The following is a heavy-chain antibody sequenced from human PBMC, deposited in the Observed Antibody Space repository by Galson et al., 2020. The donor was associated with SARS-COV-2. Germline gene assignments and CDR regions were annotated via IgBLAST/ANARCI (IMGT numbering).Heavy chain of an antibody. CDR2: ISSGSDYI. V-gene: IGHV3-21*04. CDR3: ARDCSSTACYWDS. J-gene: IGHJ4*02. CDR1: EFMFNVYS. D-gene: IGHD2-2*01. Sequence: NSGGSLRLSCVASEFMFNVYSMTWVRQAPGKGLEWVSSISSGSDYIYYADSVKGRFTISRDNAKNSVFLQMDTLTAEDTAVYYCARDCSSTACYWDSWGQGTLVTVSS.